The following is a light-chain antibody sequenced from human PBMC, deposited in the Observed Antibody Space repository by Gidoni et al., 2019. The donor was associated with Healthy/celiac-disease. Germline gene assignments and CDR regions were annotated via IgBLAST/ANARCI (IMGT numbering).Light chain of an antibody. Sequence: QSVLPQPPSASGTPGQRVTISCSGSSSNIGSNTVNWYQQLPGTAPKLLIYSNHQRPSGVPDRFSGSKSGSSASLASSGLQSEDEADYYCVAWDDSLNGVVFGGGTKLTVL. CDR2: SNH. J-gene: IGLJ2*01. V-gene: IGLV1-44*01. CDR3: VAWDDSLNGVV. CDR1: SSNIGSNT.